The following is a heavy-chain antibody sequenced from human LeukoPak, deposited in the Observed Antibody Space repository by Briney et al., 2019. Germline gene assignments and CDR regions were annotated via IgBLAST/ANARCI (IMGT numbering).Heavy chain of an antibody. D-gene: IGHD5-12*01. V-gene: IGHV3-74*01. J-gene: IGHJ4*02. Sequence: PGGSPRLSCAASGFTFSSYWMHWVRQAPGKGLVWVSRINSDGSSTSYADSVKGRFTISGDNAKNTLYLQMNSLRAEDTAVYYCARDRSYDLYYFDYWGQGTLVTVSS. CDR2: INSDGSST. CDR3: ARDRSYDLYYFDY. CDR1: GFTFSSYW.